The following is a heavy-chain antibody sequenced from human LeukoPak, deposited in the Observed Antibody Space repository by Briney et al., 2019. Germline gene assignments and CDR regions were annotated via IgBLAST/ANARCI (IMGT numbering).Heavy chain of an antibody. CDR1: GGSISSGDYY. CDR3: ARYCSSTSCSPGIYYFDY. CDR2: IYYSGST. Sequence: PSETLPLTCTVSGGSISSGDYYWSWIRQPPGKGLEWIGYIYYSGSTYYNPSLKSQVTISVDTSKNQFSLKLSSVTAADTAVYYCARYCSSTSCSPGIYYFDYWGQGTLVTVSS. J-gene: IGHJ4*02. D-gene: IGHD2-2*01. V-gene: IGHV4-30-4*01.